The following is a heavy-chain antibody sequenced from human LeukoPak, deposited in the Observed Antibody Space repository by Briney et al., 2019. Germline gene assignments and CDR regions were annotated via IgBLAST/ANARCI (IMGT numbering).Heavy chain of an antibody. D-gene: IGHD6-19*01. J-gene: IGHJ6*03. CDR1: GFIFNSHS. V-gene: IGHV3-21*01. Sequence: GGSLRLSCAASGFIFNSHSMNWVRQAPGKGLEWVSSISSTSSYIYYADSVKSRFTISRDNAKNSLYLQMNSLRAEDTAVYYCARSSGWYHRGPDYYYYYMDVWGKGTTVTVS. CDR2: ISSTSSYI. CDR3: ARSSGWYHRGPDYYYYYMDV.